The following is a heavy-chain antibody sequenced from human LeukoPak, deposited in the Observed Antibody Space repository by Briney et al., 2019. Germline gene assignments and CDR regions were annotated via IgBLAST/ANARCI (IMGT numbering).Heavy chain of an antibody. D-gene: IGHD6-19*01. Sequence: GGSLRLSCAASGFTFSSYSMNWVRQAPGKGLEWVSSISSSSSYIYYADSVKGRFTISRDNAKNSLYLQMNSLRAEDTAVYYCARGGWYGFGAFDIWGQGTMVTASS. V-gene: IGHV3-21*01. J-gene: IGHJ3*02. CDR1: GFTFSSYS. CDR3: ARGGWYGFGAFDI. CDR2: ISSSSSYI.